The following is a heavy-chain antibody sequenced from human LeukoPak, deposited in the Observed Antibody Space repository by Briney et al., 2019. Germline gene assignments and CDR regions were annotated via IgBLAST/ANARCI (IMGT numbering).Heavy chain of an antibody. D-gene: IGHD3-3*01. CDR3: ARDQSGTIFGVLTVPYMDV. CDR2: ISSSGSTI. Sequence: GGSLRLSCAASGFTFSDYYMSWIRQAPGKGLEWVSYISSSGSTIYYADSVKGRFTISRDNAKNSLYLQMNSLRAEDTAVYYCARDQSGTIFGVLTVPYMDVWGKGTTVTVSS. CDR1: GFTFSDYY. J-gene: IGHJ6*03. V-gene: IGHV3-11*01.